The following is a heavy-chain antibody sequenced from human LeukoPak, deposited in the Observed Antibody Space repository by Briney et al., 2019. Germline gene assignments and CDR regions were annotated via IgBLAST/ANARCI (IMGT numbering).Heavy chain of an antibody. CDR3: ARGSRISMFGVTHMRGTFDI. D-gene: IGHD3-3*01. CDR1: DGSLSGYY. CDR2: INHSGST. J-gene: IGHJ3*02. Sequence: SETLPLTCAAYDGSLSGYYWSWIRQPPGKGLEWIGEINHSGSTNYNPSLKSRVTISVDTSKNQVSLKLTSVTAADTAVYFCARGSRISMFGVTHMRGTFDIWGQGTTVTVSS. V-gene: IGHV4-34*01.